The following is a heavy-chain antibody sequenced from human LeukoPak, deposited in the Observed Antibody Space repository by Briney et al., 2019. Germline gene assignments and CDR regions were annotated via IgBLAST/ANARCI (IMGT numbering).Heavy chain of an antibody. Sequence: ASVKVSCKASGYTFTTYYIHWVRQAPGQGLEWMGIINPSGGSTSYAQRFQGRVTMTRDTSTSTVYMELSSLRSEDTAVYYCAREPNPIAAAAYYFDYWGQGTLVTVSS. CDR2: INPSGGST. D-gene: IGHD6-13*01. V-gene: IGHV1-46*01. CDR3: AREPNPIAAAAYYFDY. CDR1: GYTFTTYY. J-gene: IGHJ4*02.